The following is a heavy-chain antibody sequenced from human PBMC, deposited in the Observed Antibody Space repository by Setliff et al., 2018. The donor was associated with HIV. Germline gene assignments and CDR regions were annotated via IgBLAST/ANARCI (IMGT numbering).Heavy chain of an antibody. CDR1: GYSISSGYY. D-gene: IGHD3-3*01. Sequence: PSETLSLTCAVSGYSISSGYYWGWIRQPPGKGLEWIGSIYHSGSTYYNPSLKSRVTISVDTSKNQFSLKLSSVTAADTAVYYCARGVYYNFWSGSYTYYFDYWGQGTLVTVS. CDR3: ARGVYYNFWSGSYTYYFDY. CDR2: IYHSGST. V-gene: IGHV4-38-2*01. J-gene: IGHJ4*02.